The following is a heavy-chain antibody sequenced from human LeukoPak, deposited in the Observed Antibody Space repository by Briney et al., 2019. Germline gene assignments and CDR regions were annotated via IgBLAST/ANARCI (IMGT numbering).Heavy chain of an antibody. CDR3: TRHITRVGAHSLDAFDI. D-gene: IGHD1-26*01. CDR2: IRSKANSYAT. CDR1: GFTFSGSA. Sequence: GGSLRLSCAASGFTFSGSAMHWVRQASGKGLEWVGRIRSKANSYATAYAASVKGRFTISRDDSKNTAYLQMNSLKTEDTAVYYCTRHITRVGAHSLDAFDIWGQGTMVTVSS. J-gene: IGHJ3*02. V-gene: IGHV3-73*01.